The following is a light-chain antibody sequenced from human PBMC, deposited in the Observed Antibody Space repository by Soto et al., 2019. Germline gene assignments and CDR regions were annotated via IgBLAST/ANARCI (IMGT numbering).Light chain of an antibody. CDR1: GSVTSS. CDR3: QQYHNWPMT. CDR2: DSS. J-gene: IGKJ5*01. Sequence: EIVMTQSPSTLSVSPGDRATLSCRASGSVTSSLAWYQQKPGQAPRLLIYDSSTRATGIPAGFSGSASGTEFTLTISSLQSEDFAVYYCQQYHNWPMTFGQGTRLEIK. V-gene: IGKV3-15*01.